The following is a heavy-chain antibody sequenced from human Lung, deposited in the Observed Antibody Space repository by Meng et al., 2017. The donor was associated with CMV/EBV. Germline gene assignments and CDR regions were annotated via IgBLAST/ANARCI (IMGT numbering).Heavy chain of an antibody. V-gene: IGHV3-21*03. CDR1: GFSFSTYS. J-gene: IGHJ5*02. CDR3: ARDGGSGWS. Sequence: GVLRLSCAASGFSFSTYSMNWVRQTPGKGLEWVSSITSSSSYIFYADSVKGRFIISRDNAKNSLYLQMNSLKAEDTGVYYCARDGGSGWSWGQGTLVTVSS. CDR2: ITSSSSYI. D-gene: IGHD6-19*01.